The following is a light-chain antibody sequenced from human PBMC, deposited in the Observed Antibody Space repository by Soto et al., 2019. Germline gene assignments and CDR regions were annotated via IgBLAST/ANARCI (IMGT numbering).Light chain of an antibody. J-gene: IGKJ5*01. V-gene: IGKV3-11*01. CDR2: DAS. Sequence: EIVLTQSPATLSLSPGERATLSCRASQSVGIYLGWYQQRPGQAPRLLIHDASKRAAGIPARFSGSGSGTDFTLHITSLEHDDFAVYCCQHRTTWPRAFGQGKRLQIK. CDR3: QHRTTWPRA. CDR1: QSVGIY.